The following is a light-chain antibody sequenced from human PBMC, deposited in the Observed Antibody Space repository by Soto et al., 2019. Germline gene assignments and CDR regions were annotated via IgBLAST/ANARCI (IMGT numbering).Light chain of an antibody. J-gene: IGKJ1*01. CDR3: QQYKKWPRT. CDR2: VVY. Sequence: EIVLTQSPATLSLSPGERATLSCRASQTGGNSYLSWYQHTSGPAPRLLIYVVYTRASGIPDRFSGSGSGTEFTLTITRLEPEDSAVYYCQQYKKWPRTFGQGAKVDIK. V-gene: IGKV3D-20*02. CDR1: QTGGNSY.